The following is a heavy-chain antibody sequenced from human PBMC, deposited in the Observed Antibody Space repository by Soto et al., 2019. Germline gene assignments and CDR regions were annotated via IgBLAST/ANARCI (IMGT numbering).Heavy chain of an antibody. Sequence: GVLRLSCAASGFIFSNYVMSWVRQTPGKGLEWVSGISGRGDNTYYADSVKGRFTVSRDNSKNTLYLQMDSLRAEDTAVYYCAKPPRGVGPFAYGGQGPLVTVSS. J-gene: IGHJ4*02. CDR2: ISGRGDNT. D-gene: IGHD3-10*01. CDR1: GFIFSNYV. V-gene: IGHV3-23*01. CDR3: AKPPRGVGPFAY.